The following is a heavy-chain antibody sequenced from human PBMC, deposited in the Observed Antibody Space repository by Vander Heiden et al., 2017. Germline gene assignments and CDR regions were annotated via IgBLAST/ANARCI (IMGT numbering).Heavy chain of an antibody. CDR3: GYDRHYGMDV. CDR1: GDSFTGYY. Sequence: QVQLVQSGAEVKKPGAAVKVSCKAPGDSFTGYYMHWVRQAPRQGLEWMGRINPKSGDIYYAQEFQGRVTMTSDRSISTAYMELTSLRSDDTATYYCGYDRHYGMDVWGQGTTVSVS. V-gene: IGHV1-2*06. CDR2: INPKSGDI. J-gene: IGHJ6*02. D-gene: IGHD3-16*01.